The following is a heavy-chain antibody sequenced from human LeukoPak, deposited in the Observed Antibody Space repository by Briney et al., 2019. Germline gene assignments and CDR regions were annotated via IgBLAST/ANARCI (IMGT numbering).Heavy chain of an antibody. CDR1: GGSISSSSYY. CDR3: ARHWNLLYYFDY. D-gene: IGHD1-1*01. J-gene: IGHJ4*01. V-gene: IGHV4-39*01. Sequence: SETLSLTCTVSGGSISSSSYYWGWIRQPPGKGLEWIGSIYYSGSTYYNPSLKSRVTISVDTSKNQFSLKLSSVTAADTAVYYCARHWNLLYYFDYWGHGTLVTVSS. CDR2: IYYSGST.